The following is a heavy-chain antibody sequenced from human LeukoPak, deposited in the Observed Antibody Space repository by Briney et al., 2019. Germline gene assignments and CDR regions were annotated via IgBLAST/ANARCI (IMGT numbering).Heavy chain of an antibody. CDR1: GGSISSDDYC. V-gene: IGHV4-31*03. J-gene: IGHJ4*02. D-gene: IGHD5-24*01. CDR3: ARAKGDGYTIQDYFDY. Sequence: PSETLSLTCSVSGGSISSDDYCWNWIRQHPGKGLEWVGYIYYSGSTYYNPSLKSRVALSVDTSKNQFSLKLSSLTAADTAVYYCARAKGDGYTIQDYFDYWGQGTLVTVSS. CDR2: IYYSGST.